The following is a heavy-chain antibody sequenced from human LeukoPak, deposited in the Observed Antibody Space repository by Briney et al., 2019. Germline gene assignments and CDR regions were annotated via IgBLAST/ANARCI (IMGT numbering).Heavy chain of an antibody. CDR1: GFTFSSYA. J-gene: IGHJ4*02. D-gene: IGHD4-23*01. Sequence: GRSLSLSCAASGFTFSSYAMSWVRQAPGKGREWVSAISCSGGSTYYADSVKGRFTIPRDNSKNTLYLQMNSLRAEDTGVYYCAKDLSPYGGNSVTDYWGQGTLVTVSS. CDR3: AKDLSPYGGNSVTDY. CDR2: ISCSGGST. V-gene: IGHV3-23*01.